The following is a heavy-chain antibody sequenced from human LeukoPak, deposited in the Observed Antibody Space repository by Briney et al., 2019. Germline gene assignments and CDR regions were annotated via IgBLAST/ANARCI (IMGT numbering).Heavy chain of an antibody. Sequence: PGRTLRLSCAASGFTFRNYGMHWVRQAPGKGLEWVAFISDDGSRQHYADSVKGRFTISRDNSKNTLNLQMNSLRAEDTAVYYCVKDRTGTYTLDYWGQGTLVTASS. D-gene: IGHD3-10*01. J-gene: IGHJ4*02. CDR1: GFTFRNYG. CDR2: ISDDGSRQ. CDR3: VKDRTGTYTLDY. V-gene: IGHV3-30*18.